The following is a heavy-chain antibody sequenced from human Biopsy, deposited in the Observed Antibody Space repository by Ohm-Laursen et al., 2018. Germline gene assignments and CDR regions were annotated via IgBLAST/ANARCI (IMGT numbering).Heavy chain of an antibody. V-gene: IGHV3-30*02. CDR3: AKDRYNYTPIGGFSMDV. CDR2: IFYDGSNT. Sequence: SLRLSCAASAFTFSTYGMHWVRQAPGKGLEWVAFIFYDGSNTYYADSVKGRFTISRDNSRDTLYLQMSSLRAEDTAVYYCAKDRYNYTPIGGFSMDVWGQGTTVTVSS. J-gene: IGHJ6*02. D-gene: IGHD5-18*01. CDR1: AFTFSTYG.